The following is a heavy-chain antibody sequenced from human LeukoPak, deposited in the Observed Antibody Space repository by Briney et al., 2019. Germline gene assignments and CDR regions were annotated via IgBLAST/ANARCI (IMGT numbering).Heavy chain of an antibody. J-gene: IGHJ4*02. CDR1: GGSFNGYY. CDR3: ARARTGRWYYFDY. V-gene: IGHV4-34*01. D-gene: IGHD3-10*01. CDR2: INHSGST. Sequence: SETLSLTCAVYGGSFNGYYWSWIRQTPGKGLEWIGEINHSGSTNYNPSLKSRVTISVDTSKNQFSLKLSSVTAADTAVYYCARARTGRWYYFDYWGQGTLVTVSS.